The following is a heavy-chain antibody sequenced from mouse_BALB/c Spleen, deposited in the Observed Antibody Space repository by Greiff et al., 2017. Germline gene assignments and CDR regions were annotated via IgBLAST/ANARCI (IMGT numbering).Heavy chain of an antibody. J-gene: IGHJ3*01. Sequence: QVQLQQPGAELVRPGASVKLSCKASGYTFTSYWINWVKQRPGQGLEWIGNIYPSDSYTNYNQKFKDKATLTVDKSSSTAYMQLSSPTSEDSAVYYCTREGTYYYGSSLFAYWGQGTLVTVSA. CDR1: GYTFTSYW. D-gene: IGHD1-1*01. CDR2: IYPSDSYT. V-gene: IGHV1-69*02. CDR3: TREGTYYYGSSLFAY.